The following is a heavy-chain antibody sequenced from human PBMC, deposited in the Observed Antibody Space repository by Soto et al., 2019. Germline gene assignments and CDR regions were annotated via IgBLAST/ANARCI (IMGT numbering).Heavy chain of an antibody. CDR3: AKKVNSGPGSQYFDY. D-gene: IGHD3-10*01. J-gene: IGHJ4*02. CDR2: ITDSSDTV. Sequence: PGGSLRLSCVASGFSFSNYNMNWVRQAPGKGLEWVSYITDSSDTVHYADSVKGRFTISRDNSKNTLFLQMNSLRAEDTAIYYCAKKVNSGPGSQYFDYWGQGTLV. CDR1: GFSFSNYN. V-gene: IGHV3-48*04.